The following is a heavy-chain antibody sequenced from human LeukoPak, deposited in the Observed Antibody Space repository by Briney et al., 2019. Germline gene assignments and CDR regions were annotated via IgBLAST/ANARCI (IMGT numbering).Heavy chain of an antibody. CDR1: VLTFSIYS. CDR3: ARDQAYCGGDCYPGAGGFDP. Sequence: GVSLTLSRTACVLTFSIYSMKCVRRAPGEGVEGGSSITNRGIYIYYADSMKGRFTISRDNAKNSLYLQMNSLRAEDTAVYYCARDQAYCGGDCYPGAGGFDPWGQGTLVTVSS. V-gene: IGHV3-21*01. CDR2: ITNRGIYI. J-gene: IGHJ5*02. D-gene: IGHD2-21*02.